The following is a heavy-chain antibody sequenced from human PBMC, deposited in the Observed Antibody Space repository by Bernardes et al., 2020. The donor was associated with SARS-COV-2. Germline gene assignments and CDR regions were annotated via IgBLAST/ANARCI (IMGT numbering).Heavy chain of an antibody. Sequence: GGSLRLSCVASGFKFGVHAIHWVRQAPGKGLEWVALLSYDGMRPSYGDSVRGRFTISRDNSKNTLFLQMDSLRAEDTAVSYCAKDDERPLFGAPGFDSWGQGTLVTVSS. J-gene: IGHJ4*02. D-gene: IGHD3-3*01. CDR3: AKDDERPLFGAPGFDS. CDR2: LSYDGMRP. CDR1: GFKFGVHA. V-gene: IGHV3-30*18.